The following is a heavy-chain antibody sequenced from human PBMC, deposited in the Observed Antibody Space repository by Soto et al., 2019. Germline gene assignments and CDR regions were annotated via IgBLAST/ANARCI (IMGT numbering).Heavy chain of an antibody. CDR2: IYYSGST. CDR3: ARSHYSGSYEDY. J-gene: IGHJ4*02. Sequence: QVQLQESGPGLVKPSQTLSLTCTVSGGSISSGGYYWSCIRKHPGKSLEWIGYIYYSGSTYYNPSLKSRVTISVDKSKNQFSLKLSSVTAADTAVYYCARSHYSGSYEDYWGQGTLVTVSS. CDR1: GGSISSGGYY. V-gene: IGHV4-31*03. D-gene: IGHD1-26*01.